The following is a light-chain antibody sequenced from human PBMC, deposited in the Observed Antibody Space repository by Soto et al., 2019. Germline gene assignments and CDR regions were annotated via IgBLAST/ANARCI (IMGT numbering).Light chain of an antibody. CDR3: AAWDDSLSGYVV. CDR2: SNN. V-gene: IGLV1-47*01. CDR1: SSNIGSNY. J-gene: IGLJ2*01. Sequence: QSVLTQPPSASGTPGQRVTISCSGSSSNIGSNYVYWYQQLPGTAPKLLIYSNNQRPSGVPDRSSGSKSGTSASLAISGLRSDDEADYYCAAWDDSLSGYVVFGGGTKVTVL.